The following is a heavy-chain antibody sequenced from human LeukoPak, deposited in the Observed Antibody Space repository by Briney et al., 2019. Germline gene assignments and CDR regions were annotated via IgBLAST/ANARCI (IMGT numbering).Heavy chain of an antibody. D-gene: IGHD4/OR15-4a*01. J-gene: IGHJ4*02. V-gene: IGHV3-53*01. CDR1: GLTVSSNS. Sequence: GGSLRLSCAASGLTVSSNSMSWVRQAPGKGLEWVSFIYSGGSTYYADSVKGRFTISRDNSKNTLYLQTNSLRADDTAVYYCARRAGAYSHPYDYWGQGTLVTVSS. CDR2: IYSGGST. CDR3: ARRAGAYSHPYDY.